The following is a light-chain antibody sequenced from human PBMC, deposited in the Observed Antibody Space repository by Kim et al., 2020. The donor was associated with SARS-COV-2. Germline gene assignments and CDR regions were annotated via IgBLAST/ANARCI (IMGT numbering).Light chain of an antibody. J-gene: IGKJ4*01. CDR3: QQFNSYPPT. CDR1: QGVNSQ. V-gene: IGKV1-13*02. Sequence: AIQLTQSPSSLSASVGDRVTITCRASQGVNSQLAWYQQRPGNAPHLLIYDASTLESGVPSRFSGSGSGTDFTLTISNLQPEDFATYYCQQFNSYPPTFGGGTKVDIK. CDR2: DAS.